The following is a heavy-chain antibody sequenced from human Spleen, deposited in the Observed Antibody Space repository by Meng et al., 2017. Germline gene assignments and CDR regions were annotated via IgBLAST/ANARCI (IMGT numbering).Heavy chain of an antibody. CDR1: GFTFSSYS. D-gene: IGHD6-19*01. CDR3: ARDTQFYSSGWSSLDY. J-gene: IGHJ4*02. CDR2: ISSSSSYI. Sequence: GESLKISCAASGFTFSSYSMNWVRQAPGKGLEWVSSISSSSSYIYYADSVKGRFTISRDNAKNSLYLQMNSLRAEDTAVYYCARDTQFYSSGWSSLDYWGQGTLVTVSS. V-gene: IGHV3-21*01.